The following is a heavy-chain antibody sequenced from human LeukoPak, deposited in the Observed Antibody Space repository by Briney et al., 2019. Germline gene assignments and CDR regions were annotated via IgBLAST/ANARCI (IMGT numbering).Heavy chain of an antibody. J-gene: IGHJ4*02. D-gene: IGHD3-3*01. CDR2: IYYSGST. CDR3: ARANTIFGVDFDY. V-gene: IGHV4-31*03. CDR1: GGSISSGGYY. Sequence: SETLSLTCTVSGGSISSGGYYWSWIRQHPGKGLEWIGYIYYSGSTYYNPSPKSRVTISVDTSKNQFSLKLSSVTAADTAVYYCARANTIFGVDFDYWGQGTLVTVSS.